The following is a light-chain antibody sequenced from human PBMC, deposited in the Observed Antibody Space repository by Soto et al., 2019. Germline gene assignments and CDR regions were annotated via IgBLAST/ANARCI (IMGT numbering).Light chain of an antibody. V-gene: IGKV3-20*01. CDR1: QSVGSNY. CDR2: GAS. Sequence: IVLTQSPGTLSLSPGERATLSCRASQSVGSNYLAWYQQKLGQPPRLLIYGASRATGVPDRFTGSGSETDFTLTINRMEPEDFAVYYCQQFGSSPGTFGQGTKLEIK. CDR3: QQFGSSPGT. J-gene: IGKJ2*01.